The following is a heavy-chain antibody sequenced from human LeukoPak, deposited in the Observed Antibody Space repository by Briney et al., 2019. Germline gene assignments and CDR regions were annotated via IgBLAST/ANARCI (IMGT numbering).Heavy chain of an antibody. CDR2: IVVGSGNT. V-gene: IGHV1-58*01. CDR1: GFTFTSSA. Sequence: GASVKVSCKASGFTFTSSAVQWVRQARGQRLEWIGWIVVGSGNTNYAQKFQGRVTMTRDTSTSTVYMELSSLRSEDTAVYYCARGGSLQRHYYFDYWGQGTLVTVSS. D-gene: IGHD1-26*01. J-gene: IGHJ4*02. CDR3: ARGGSLQRHYYFDY.